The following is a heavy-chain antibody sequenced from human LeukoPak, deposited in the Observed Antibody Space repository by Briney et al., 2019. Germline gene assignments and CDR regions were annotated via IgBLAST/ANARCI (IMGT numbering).Heavy chain of an antibody. Sequence: SQTLSLTCTVSGGSISSGGYYWSWIRQPPGKGLEWIGYIYHSGSTYYNPSLKSRVTISVDRSKNQFSLKLSSVTAADTAVYYCARGVRGYYIDYWGQGTLVTVSS. CDR3: ARGVRGYYIDY. V-gene: IGHV4-30-2*01. J-gene: IGHJ4*02. D-gene: IGHD3-10*01. CDR2: IYHSGST. CDR1: GGSISSGGYY.